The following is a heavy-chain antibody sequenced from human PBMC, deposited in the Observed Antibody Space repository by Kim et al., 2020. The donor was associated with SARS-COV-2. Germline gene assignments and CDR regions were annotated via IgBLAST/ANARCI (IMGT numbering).Heavy chain of an antibody. Sequence: ASVKVSCKASGYTFTSYAMHWVRQAPGQRLEWMGWINAGNGNTKYSQKFQGRVTITRDTSASTAYMELSSLRSEDTAVYYCARDFRRALYYGSGSYYLGSPDYWGQGTLVTVSS. CDR1: GYTFTSYA. J-gene: IGHJ4*02. CDR2: INAGNGNT. D-gene: IGHD3-10*01. V-gene: IGHV1-3*01. CDR3: ARDFRRALYYGSGSYYLGSPDY.